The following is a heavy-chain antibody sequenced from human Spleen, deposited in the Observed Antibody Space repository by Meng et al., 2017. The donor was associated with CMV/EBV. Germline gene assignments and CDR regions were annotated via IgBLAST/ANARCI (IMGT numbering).Heavy chain of an antibody. CDR3: ARSFWGSGGAFDI. V-gene: IGHV3-30*02. Sequence: TSGFTFSNHGMHWVRQAPGKGLEWVASIMNDGSNTYHADSVRGRITLSRDNSKNTLYLQMNNLTTDDTAVYYCARSFWGSGGAFDIWGQGAMVTVSS. D-gene: IGHD7-27*01. CDR2: IMNDGSNT. CDR1: GFTFSNHG. J-gene: IGHJ3*02.